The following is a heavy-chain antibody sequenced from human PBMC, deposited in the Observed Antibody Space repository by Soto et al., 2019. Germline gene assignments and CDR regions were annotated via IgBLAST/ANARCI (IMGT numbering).Heavy chain of an antibody. CDR2: INHSGST. Sequence: SETLSLTCAVYGGSFSGYYWSWIRQPPGKGLEWIGEINHSGSTNYNPSLKSQVTISVDTSKNQFSLKLSSVTAADTAVYYCARSRPRGYSYGTSRRFDYWGQGTLVTVSS. J-gene: IGHJ4*02. CDR1: GGSFSGYY. CDR3: ARSRPRGYSYGTSRRFDY. V-gene: IGHV4-34*01. D-gene: IGHD5-18*01.